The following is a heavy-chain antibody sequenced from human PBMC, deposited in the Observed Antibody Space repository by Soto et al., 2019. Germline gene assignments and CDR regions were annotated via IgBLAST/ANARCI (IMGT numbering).Heavy chain of an antibody. CDR1: GFTFSSYA. CDR2: ISYDGSNK. CDR3: ARDPSYYDSSGYFDY. D-gene: IGHD3-22*01. Sequence: GGSLRLSCAASGFTFSSYAMHWVRQAPGKGLEWVAVISYDGSNKYYADFVKGRFTISRDNSKNTLYLQMNSLRAEDTAVYYCARDPSYYDSSGYFDYWGQGTLVTVSS. J-gene: IGHJ4*02. V-gene: IGHV3-30-3*01.